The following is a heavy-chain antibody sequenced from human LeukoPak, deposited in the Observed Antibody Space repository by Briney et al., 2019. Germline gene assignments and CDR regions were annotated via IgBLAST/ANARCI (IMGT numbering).Heavy chain of an antibody. CDR3: AKDPATMVYRGSYFDY. J-gene: IGHJ4*02. D-gene: IGHD1-26*01. CDR2: ISGSGGST. V-gene: IGHV3-23*01. CDR1: GFTFSSYA. Sequence: PGGSLRLSCAASGFTFSSYAMSWVRQAPGKGLEWVSAISGSGGSTYYADSVKGRFTISRDNSKNTLYLQMNSLRAEDTAVYYCAKDPATMVYRGSYFDYWGQGTLVTVSS.